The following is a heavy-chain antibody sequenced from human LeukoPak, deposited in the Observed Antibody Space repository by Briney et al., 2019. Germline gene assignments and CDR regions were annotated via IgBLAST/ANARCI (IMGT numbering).Heavy chain of an antibody. CDR3: AREGQQQLVTNWFDP. J-gene: IGHJ5*02. CDR1: GYTFTSYG. D-gene: IGHD6-13*01. CDR2: ISAYNGNT. Sequence: ASVKVSCKASGYTFTSYGTSWVRQAPGQGLEWMGWISAYNGNTNYARKLQGRVTMTTDTSTSTAYMELRSLRSDDTAVYYCAREGQQQLVTNWFDPWGQGTLVTVSS. V-gene: IGHV1-18*01.